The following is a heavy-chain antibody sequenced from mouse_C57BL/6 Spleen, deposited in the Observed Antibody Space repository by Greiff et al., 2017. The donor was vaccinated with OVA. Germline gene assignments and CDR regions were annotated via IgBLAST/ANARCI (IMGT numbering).Heavy chain of an antibody. CDR1: GFTFSDYG. D-gene: IGHD1-1*01. Sequence: DVKLVESGGGLVKPGGSLKLSCAASGFTFSDYGMHWVRQAPEKGLEWVAYISSGSSTIYYADTVKGRFTISRDNAKNTLFLQMTSLRSEDTAMYYCARQTTNYYAMDYWGQGTSVTVSS. V-gene: IGHV5-17*01. J-gene: IGHJ4*01. CDR2: ISSGSSTI. CDR3: ARQTTNYYAMDY.